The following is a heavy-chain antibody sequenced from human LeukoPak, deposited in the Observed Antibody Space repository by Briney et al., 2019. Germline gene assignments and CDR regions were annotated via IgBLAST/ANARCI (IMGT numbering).Heavy chain of an antibody. D-gene: IGHD2-2*01. CDR1: GDSISSGGYS. Sequence: ETLSLTCAVSGDSISSGGYSWNWVRQAPGKGLEWVSSISSSSSYIYYADSVKGRFTISRDNAKNSLYLQMNSLGAEDTAVYYCARNAALDCSSTSCYWAPTPANWFDPWGQGTLVTVSS. CDR2: ISSSSSYI. V-gene: IGHV3-21*01. J-gene: IGHJ5*02. CDR3: ARNAALDCSSTSCYWAPTPANWFDP.